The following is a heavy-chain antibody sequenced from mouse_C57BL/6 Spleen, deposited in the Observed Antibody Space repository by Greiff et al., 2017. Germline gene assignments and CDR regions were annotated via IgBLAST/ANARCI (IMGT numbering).Heavy chain of an antibody. Sequence: VQLQESGAELVRPGASVTLSCKASGYTFTDYDMHWVKQTPVHGLEWIGAIDPETGGTAYNQKFKGKAILTADKSSSTAYMELRSLTSEDSAVYYCTRSMPLYYFDYWGQGTTLTVSS. CDR3: TRSMPLYYFDY. V-gene: IGHV1-15*01. CDR2: IDPETGGT. CDR1: GYTFTDYD. J-gene: IGHJ2*01.